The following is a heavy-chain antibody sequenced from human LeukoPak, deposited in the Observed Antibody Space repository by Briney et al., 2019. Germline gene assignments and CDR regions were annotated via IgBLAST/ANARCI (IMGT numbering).Heavy chain of an antibody. CDR3: ARATANWGTFDYYYYYMDV. CDR1: GGTFSSYA. V-gene: IGHV1-69*05. CDR2: IIPIFGTA. Sequence: GASVKVSCKASGGTFSSYAISWVRQAPGQGLEWMGGIIPIFGTANYAQKFQGRVTITTDESMSTAYMELSSLRSEDTAVYYCARATANWGTFDYYYYYMDVWGKGTTVTVSS. D-gene: IGHD7-27*01. J-gene: IGHJ6*03.